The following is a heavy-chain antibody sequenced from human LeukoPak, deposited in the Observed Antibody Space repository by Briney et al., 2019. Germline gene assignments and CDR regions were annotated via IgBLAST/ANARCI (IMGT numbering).Heavy chain of an antibody. CDR2: ISGSGGTT. V-gene: IGHV3-23*01. Sequence: GGSLRLSCAASGFTFSSYAMSWVRQAPGKGLEWVSVISGSGGTTYYADSVRGRFTISRDNAKNSLYLQMNSLRVEDTAVYYCAADDYGPAGYGGQGTLVTVSS. CDR3: AADDYGPAGY. CDR1: GFTFSSYA. D-gene: IGHD4-17*01. J-gene: IGHJ4*02.